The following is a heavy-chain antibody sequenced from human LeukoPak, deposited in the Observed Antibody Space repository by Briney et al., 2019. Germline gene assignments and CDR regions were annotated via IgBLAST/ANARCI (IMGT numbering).Heavy chain of an antibody. V-gene: IGHV3-7*01. D-gene: IGHD3-3*01. CDR2: IKQDGSEK. CDR3: ARDRSTDFWSGYYTNYFDY. Sequence: PGGSLRLSCAASGFSFSNYWMYWVRQAPGKGLEWVANIKQDGSEKYYVDSVRGRFTISRDNAENSLYLQMNSLRAEDTAVYYCARDRSTDFWSGYYTNYFDYWGQGTLVTVSS. J-gene: IGHJ4*02. CDR1: GFSFSNYW.